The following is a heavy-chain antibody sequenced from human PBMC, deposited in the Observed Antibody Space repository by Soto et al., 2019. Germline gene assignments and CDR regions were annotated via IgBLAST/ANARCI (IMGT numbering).Heavy chain of an antibody. D-gene: IGHD6-13*01. J-gene: IGHJ4*02. CDR1: GFTFSSYG. V-gene: IGHV3-33*01. CDR3: ARGLTGGSSSWYFY. CDR2: IWYDGSNK. Sequence: WGSLRLSCAVSGFTFSSYGMHWVRQAPGKGLEWVAVIWYDGSNKYYADSVKGRFTISRDNSKNTLYLQMNSLRAEDTAVYYCARGLTGGSSSWYFYWGQGTLVTVSS.